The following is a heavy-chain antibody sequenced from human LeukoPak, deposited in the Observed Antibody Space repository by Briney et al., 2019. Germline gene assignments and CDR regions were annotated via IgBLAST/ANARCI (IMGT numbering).Heavy chain of an antibody. V-gene: IGHV3-23*01. CDR2: IIGSGGST. CDR1: GFTFSSCA. D-gene: IGHD3-16*01. Sequence: GGSLRLSCAASGFTFSSCAMSWVRQAPGKGLEWVSSIIGSGGSTYYADSVKGRFTISRDNSKNTLYLQMNSLRAEDTAVYYCAKDGGMITFGGVTPHDYWGQGTLVTVSS. J-gene: IGHJ4*02. CDR3: AKDGGMITFGGVTPHDY.